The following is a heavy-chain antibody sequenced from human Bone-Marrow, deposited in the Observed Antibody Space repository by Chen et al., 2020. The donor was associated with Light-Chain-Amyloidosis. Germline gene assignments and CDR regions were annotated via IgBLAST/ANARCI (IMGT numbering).Heavy chain of an antibody. D-gene: IGHD2-21*01. V-gene: IGHV4-34*01. CDR1: RGDE. J-gene: IGHJ4*02. Sequence: RGDEWSWIRQPPGKGLEWIGESNHSGSTNYNPTFKSRFTISIPPSPSQFSLFLSSLPPSPPSVSYCARGWFRLGLAYNYFDYWGQGTLVTVSS. CDR2: SNHSGST. CDR3: ARGWFRLGLAYNYFDY.